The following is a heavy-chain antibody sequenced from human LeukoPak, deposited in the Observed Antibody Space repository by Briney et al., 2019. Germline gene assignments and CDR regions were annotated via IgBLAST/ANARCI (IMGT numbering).Heavy chain of an antibody. CDR3: ARVTAATGPDY. Sequence: PSQTLSLTCTVSGGSISSGGYYWSWIRQPPGKGLEWIGYIYHSGSTYYNPSLKRRVTMSVATSNNQFSLKLNSVTAADTAVYYCARVTAATGPDYWGQGTLVTVSS. D-gene: IGHD6-13*01. CDR2: IYHSGST. V-gene: IGHV4-30-2*01. CDR1: GGSISSGGYY. J-gene: IGHJ4*02.